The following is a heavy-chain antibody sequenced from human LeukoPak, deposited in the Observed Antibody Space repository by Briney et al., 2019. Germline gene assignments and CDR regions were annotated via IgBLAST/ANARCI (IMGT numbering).Heavy chain of an antibody. J-gene: IGHJ4*02. CDR3: VIEGTCGGGSCFDF. CDR2: IRSKTDGGPI. D-gene: IGHD2-15*01. V-gene: IGHV3-15*01. CDR1: GFTFTNVW. Sequence: PGVTLRLSCAASGFTFTNVWWSWLRQAPGHGLEWVGRIRSKTDGGPIDYAAPVTDRFIIARDDSKNTLYLRINNLKTDHTAVHYCVIEGTCGGGSCFDFWGQGTRVTVSS.